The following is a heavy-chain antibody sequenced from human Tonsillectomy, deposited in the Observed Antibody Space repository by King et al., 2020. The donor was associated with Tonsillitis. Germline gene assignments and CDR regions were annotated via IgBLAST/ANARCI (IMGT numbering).Heavy chain of an antibody. CDR2: INPNSGGT. J-gene: IGHJ4*02. CDR1: GYTFTDYY. CDR3: ARDLFSSTWDYYFDY. Sequence: QLVQSGAEVKQPGASVKVSCNASGYTFTDYYIHWVRQAPGQALEWMGWINPNSGGTNYAQKFQGRVTMTRDTSINTAYMELSILRSDDRAIYYCARDLFSSTWDYYFDYWGQGTLVTVSS. V-gene: IGHV1-2*02. D-gene: IGHD6-13*01.